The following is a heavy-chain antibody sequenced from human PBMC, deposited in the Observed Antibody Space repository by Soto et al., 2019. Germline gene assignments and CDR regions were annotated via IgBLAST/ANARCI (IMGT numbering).Heavy chain of an antibody. CDR3: ARDRGFTMVRGVIFHFDY. V-gene: IGHV3-33*01. Sequence: GGSLRLSCAASGLTFSSYGMHWVRQAPGKGLEWVAVIWYDGSNKYYADSVKGRFTISRDNSKNTLYLQMNSLRAEDTAVYYCARDRGFTMVRGVIFHFDYWGQGTLVTVSS. J-gene: IGHJ4*02. CDR2: IWYDGSNK. D-gene: IGHD3-10*01. CDR1: GLTFSSYG.